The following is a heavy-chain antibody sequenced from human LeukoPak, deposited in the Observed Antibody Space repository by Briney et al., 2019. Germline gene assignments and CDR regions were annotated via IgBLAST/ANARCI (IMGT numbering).Heavy chain of an antibody. Sequence: GGSLRLSCAASGFTFSSYSMNWVRQAPGKGLEWVSYISSTSNTIYYADSVKGRFTISRDNAKNSLYLQINSLRDEDTAVYYCARGNYGSGGYYNKNWFDPWGQGTLVTVSS. V-gene: IGHV3-48*02. D-gene: IGHD3-10*01. CDR3: ARGNYGSGGYYNKNWFDP. CDR2: ISSTSNTI. J-gene: IGHJ5*02. CDR1: GFTFSSYS.